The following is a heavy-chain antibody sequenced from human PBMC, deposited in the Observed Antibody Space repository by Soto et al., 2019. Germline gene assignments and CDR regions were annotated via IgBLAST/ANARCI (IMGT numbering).Heavy chain of an antibody. D-gene: IGHD1-26*01. CDR3: ARYRRMGVSGSTLEN. Sequence: SVGNGGRRSLQKPGKGLEGIGYVYNSGSTNYNPSFKSRVTISEDTSKSQFSLKVNSMTAADTAVYYCARYRRMGVSGSTLENWGQRILVTVSS. V-gene: IGHV4-61*08. CDR1: SVGNG. CDR2: VYNSGST. J-gene: IGHJ1*01.